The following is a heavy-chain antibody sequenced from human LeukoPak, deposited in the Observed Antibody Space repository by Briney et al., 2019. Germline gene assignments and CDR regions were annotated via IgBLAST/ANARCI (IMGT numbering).Heavy chain of an antibody. J-gene: IGHJ4*02. CDR2: IYYSGST. Sequence: PSETLSLTCTVSGGSISSYYWSWIRQPPGKGLEWIGYIYYSGSTNYNPSLTSRVTISVDTSKNQFSLNLISVTAADTAVYYCARASSYTGHLGWWGQGTLVTVSS. CDR3: ARASSYTGHLGW. CDR1: GGSISSYY. D-gene: IGHD2-2*01. V-gene: IGHV4-59*08.